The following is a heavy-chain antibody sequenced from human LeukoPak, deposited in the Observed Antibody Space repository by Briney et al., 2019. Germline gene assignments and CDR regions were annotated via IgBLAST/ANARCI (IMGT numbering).Heavy chain of an antibody. D-gene: IGHD1-26*01. Sequence: PGGSLRLSCAASGFTFSSYEINWVRQAPGKGLEWVSYISSSGSTIYYADSVKGRFTISRDNAKNSVYLRMNSLRAEDTAVYYCTRGVRAKGWFDPWGQGTLVTVSS. CDR2: ISSSGSTI. V-gene: IGHV3-48*03. J-gene: IGHJ5*02. CDR3: TRGVRAKGWFDP. CDR1: GFTFSSYE.